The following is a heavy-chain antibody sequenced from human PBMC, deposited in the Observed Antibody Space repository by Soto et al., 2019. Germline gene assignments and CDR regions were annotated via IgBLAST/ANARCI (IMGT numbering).Heavy chain of an antibody. V-gene: IGHV3-21*01. D-gene: IGHD3-16*01. CDR3: ARGDLWGYGPFDY. CDR2: ISFSSSYI. CDR1: GFTLSSYS. J-gene: IGHJ4*02. Sequence: EVQLVESGGGLVKPGGSLRLSCGASGFTLSSYSMNWVRQAPGKGLEWVSFISFSSSYIYYADSVKGRFTISRDNAKNSLYLQMNSLRAEDTAVYYCARGDLWGYGPFDYWGQGTLVTVSS.